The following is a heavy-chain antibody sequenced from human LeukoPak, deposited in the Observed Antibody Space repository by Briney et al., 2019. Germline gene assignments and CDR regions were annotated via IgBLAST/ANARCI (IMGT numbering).Heavy chain of an antibody. CDR1: GFTICCIG. J-gene: IGHJ6*02. D-gene: IGHD3-22*01. CDR2: LTYERSNK. CDR3: AKDDSSGNEYYYYGMDV. V-gene: IGHV3-30*18. Sequence: GGTLSFSSAASGFTICCIGMHWVGQAQGLGWKGGAVLTYERSNKYYAAYVKGRFTISRNNSKNTLYLQMNSLRAEDTAVYYCAKDDSSGNEYYYYGMDVWGQGTTVTVSS.